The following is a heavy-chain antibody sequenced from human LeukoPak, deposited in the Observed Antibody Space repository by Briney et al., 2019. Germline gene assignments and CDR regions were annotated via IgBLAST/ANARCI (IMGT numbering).Heavy chain of an antibody. J-gene: IGHJ6*02. CDR2: IIPIFGTA. CDR1: GGTFSSYA. Sequence: SVKVSCKASGGTFSSYAISWVRQAPGQGLEWMGGIIPIFGTANYAQKFQGRVTITADESTSTAYMELNSLRAEDTAVYYCAKGIKGSYCGGDCYLPYYYYGLDVWGQGTMVTVSS. D-gene: IGHD2-21*02. V-gene: IGHV1-69*13. CDR3: AKGIKGSYCGGDCYLPYYYYGLDV.